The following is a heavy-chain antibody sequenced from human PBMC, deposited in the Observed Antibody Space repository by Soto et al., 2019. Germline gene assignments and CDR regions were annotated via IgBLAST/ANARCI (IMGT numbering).Heavy chain of an antibody. Sequence: ASVKVSCKASGYTFTSYDINWVRQATGQGLEWMGWMNPNSGNTGYAQKFQGRVTMTRNTSISTAYMELSSLRSEDTAVYYCARGPVSYGDYVNYYYYMDVWGKGTTVTVSS. CDR3: ARGPVSYGDYVNYYYYMDV. V-gene: IGHV1-8*01. CDR1: GYTFTSYD. J-gene: IGHJ6*03. CDR2: MNPNSGNT. D-gene: IGHD4-17*01.